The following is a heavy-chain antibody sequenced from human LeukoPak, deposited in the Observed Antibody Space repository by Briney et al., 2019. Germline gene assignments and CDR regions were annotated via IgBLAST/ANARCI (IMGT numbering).Heavy chain of an antibody. CDR1: GFTVSSNY. D-gene: IGHD3-3*01. CDR3: ARGATTALAYYDFWSGYYDNWFDP. Sequence: GGFLRLSCAASGFTVSSNYMSWVRQAPGKGLEWVSVIYSGGSTYYADSVKGRFTISRDNSKNTLYLQMNSLRAEDTAVYYCARGATTALAYYDFWSGYYDNWFDPWGQGTLVTVSS. J-gene: IGHJ5*02. CDR2: IYSGGST. V-gene: IGHV3-53*01.